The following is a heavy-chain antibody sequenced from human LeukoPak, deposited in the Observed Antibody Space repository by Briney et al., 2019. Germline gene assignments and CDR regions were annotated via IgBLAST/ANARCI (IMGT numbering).Heavy chain of an antibody. Sequence: GGSLRLSCAASGFTFSSYAMSWVRQAPGKGLEWVSAISGSGGSTYYADSVKGRFTISRDNSKNTLYLQMNSLRAEDTAVYYCAKIPSSFWSGYSSGWYFDLWAVAPWSLSPQ. D-gene: IGHD3-3*01. J-gene: IGHJ2*01. CDR3: AKIPSSFWSGYSSGWYFDL. V-gene: IGHV3-23*01. CDR2: ISGSGGST. CDR1: GFTFSSYA.